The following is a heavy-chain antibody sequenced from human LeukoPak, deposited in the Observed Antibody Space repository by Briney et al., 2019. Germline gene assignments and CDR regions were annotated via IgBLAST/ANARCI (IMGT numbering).Heavy chain of an antibody. CDR2: ISAYNGNT. D-gene: IGHD3-9*01. J-gene: IGHJ4*02. CDR1: GYTFTSYG. Sequence: ASVKVSCKASGYTFTSYGISWVRQAPGQGLEWMGWISAYNGNTNYAQKLQGRVTMTTDTSTSTAYMELRSLRSDDTAVYYCARDDRENDILTGFGYWGQGTLVTVSS. CDR3: ARDDRENDILTGFGY. V-gene: IGHV1-18*01.